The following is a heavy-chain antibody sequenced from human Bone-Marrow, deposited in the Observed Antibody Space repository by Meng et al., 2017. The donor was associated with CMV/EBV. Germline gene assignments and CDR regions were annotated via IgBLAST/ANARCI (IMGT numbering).Heavy chain of an antibody. CDR1: RFTFSNYA. V-gene: IGHV3-30-3*01. CDR2: ISYDGINK. D-gene: IGHD2-2*01. J-gene: IGHJ6*02. Sequence: GESLKISCAASRFTFSNYAMQWVRQAPGKGLEWVALISYDGINKYYAESVRGRFTISRDNSKNSLYLQMNSLRAEDTAVYYCAREGLPAARAWSYYYYYGMDVWGQGTTVTVSS. CDR3: AREGLPAARAWSYYYYYGMDV.